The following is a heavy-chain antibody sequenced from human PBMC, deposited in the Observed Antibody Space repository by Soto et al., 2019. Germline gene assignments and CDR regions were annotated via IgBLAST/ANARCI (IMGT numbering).Heavy chain of an antibody. CDR1: GYNFAGYW. J-gene: IGHJ4*02. CDR2: IYPSDSDT. V-gene: IGHV5-51*01. CDR3: ARGGVSTRTFGY. D-gene: IGHD3-3*01. Sequence: GESLKISCKGSGYNFAGYWIAWVRQMPGKGLELMGIIYPSDSDTRYRPSFQGQVTISADKSISSAYLQWSSLRASDTAMYYCARGGVSTRTFGYWGQGTQVSVSS.